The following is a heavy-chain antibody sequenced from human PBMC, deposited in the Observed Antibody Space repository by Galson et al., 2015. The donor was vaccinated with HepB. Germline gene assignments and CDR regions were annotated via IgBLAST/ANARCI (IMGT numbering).Heavy chain of an antibody. Sequence: SLRLSCAASGFTFDDYAMHWVRQAPGKGLEWVSGISWNSGSIGYADSVKGRFTISRDNAKNSLYLQMNSLRAEDTAVYYCARDAYYYDSSGYYHYYGMDVWGQGTTVTVSS. D-gene: IGHD3-22*01. CDR1: GFTFDDYA. CDR2: ISWNSGSI. V-gene: IGHV3-9*01. J-gene: IGHJ6*02. CDR3: ARDAYYYDSSGYYHYYGMDV.